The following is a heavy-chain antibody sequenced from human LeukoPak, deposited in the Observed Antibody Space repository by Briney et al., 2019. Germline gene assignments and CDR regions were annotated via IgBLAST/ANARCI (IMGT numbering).Heavy chain of an antibody. V-gene: IGHV4-4*02. CDR1: GGSTSSTNW. CDR2: IYHSGST. J-gene: IGHJ6*03. D-gene: IGHD1-1*01. CDR3: ARVSWFPGTSYYYMDV. Sequence: SETLSLTCAVSGGSTSSTNWWSWVRQSPGKGLEWIGEIYHSGSTNYKPSLRSRVTISVDTSKNQFSLKLSSVTAADTAVYYCARVSWFPGTSYYYMDVWGKGTTVTVSS.